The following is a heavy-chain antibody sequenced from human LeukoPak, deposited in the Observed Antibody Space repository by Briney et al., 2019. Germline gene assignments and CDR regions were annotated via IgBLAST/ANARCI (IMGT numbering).Heavy chain of an antibody. J-gene: IGHJ4*02. Sequence: PGGSLRLSCAASGFTFSSYGMHWVRQAPGKGLEWVAVISNDGSNKYYADSVKGRFTISRDNSKNTLYLQMNSLREEDTAVYYCAKAGYSSSWYVDYWGQGTLVLVSS. CDR1: GFTFSSYG. V-gene: IGHV3-30*18. CDR2: ISNDGSNK. D-gene: IGHD6-13*01. CDR3: AKAGYSSSWYVDY.